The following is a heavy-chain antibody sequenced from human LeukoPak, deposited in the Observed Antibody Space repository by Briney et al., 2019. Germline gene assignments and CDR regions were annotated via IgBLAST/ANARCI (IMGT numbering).Heavy chain of an antibody. CDR2: IKQDGSEK. CDR1: GFTFSSYW. J-gene: IGHJ3*02. Sequence: GGSLRLSCAASGFTFSSYWMSWVRQAPGKGLEWVANIKQDGSEKYYVDSVKGRFTISRDNAKNSLYLQMNSLRAEDTAVYYCARDKYGGNSIRNAFDIWGQGTMVTVSS. CDR3: ARDKYGGNSIRNAFDI. D-gene: IGHD4-23*01. V-gene: IGHV3-7*01.